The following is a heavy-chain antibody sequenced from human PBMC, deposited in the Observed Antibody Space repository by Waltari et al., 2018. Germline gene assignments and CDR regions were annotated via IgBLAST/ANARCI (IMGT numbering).Heavy chain of an antibody. Sequence: QVQLVESGGGVVQPGRSLRLSCAASGFTFSSYGMHWVRQAQGKGLEWVAVIWYDGSNKYYADSVKGRFTISRDNSKNTLYLQMNSLRAEDTAMYYCAKDRPFWSGPNQAFDYWGQGTLVTVSS. V-gene: IGHV3-30*18. CDR2: IWYDGSNK. CDR1: GFTFSSYG. D-gene: IGHD3-3*01. J-gene: IGHJ4*02. CDR3: AKDRPFWSGPNQAFDY.